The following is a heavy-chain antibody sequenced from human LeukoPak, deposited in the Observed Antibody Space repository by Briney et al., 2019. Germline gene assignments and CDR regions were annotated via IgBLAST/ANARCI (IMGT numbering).Heavy chain of an antibody. CDR2: INHSGST. Sequence: SETLSLTCTVSGGSISSSSYYWGWIRQPPGKGLEWIGEINHSGSTNYNPSLKSRVTISVDTSKNQFSLKLSSVTAADTAVYYRARIARLLWFGEPSSGYMDVWGKGATVTISS. D-gene: IGHD3-10*01. V-gene: IGHV4-39*07. CDR1: GGSISSSSYY. CDR3: ARIARLLWFGEPSSGYMDV. J-gene: IGHJ6*03.